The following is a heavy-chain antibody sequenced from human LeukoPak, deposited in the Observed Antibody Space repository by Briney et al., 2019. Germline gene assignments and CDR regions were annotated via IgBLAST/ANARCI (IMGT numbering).Heavy chain of an antibody. Sequence: GGSLRLSCAASGFTFSSYVMSWVRQAPGKGLEWVSAISGSGGTTYYADSVKGRFTVSRDNSKNTLYLQMNSLRAEDTAVYYCAKGSISSGWYWGQGTLVTVSS. CDR3: AKGSISSGWY. CDR1: GFTFSSYV. V-gene: IGHV3-23*01. J-gene: IGHJ4*02. D-gene: IGHD6-19*01. CDR2: ISGSGGTT.